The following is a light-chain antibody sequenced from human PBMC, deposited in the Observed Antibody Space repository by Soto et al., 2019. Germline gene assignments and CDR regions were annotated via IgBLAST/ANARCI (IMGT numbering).Light chain of an antibody. J-gene: IGLJ7*01. Sequence: QSVLTQPPSLSGTPGQRVTISWSGSTSNIAGNTVHWYQHRPETAPNLLIYLDDQRHSGVPDRFSGSKSGTSASLAISGLQSEDEADYYCATWDDSLTAAVFGGGTQLTVL. CDR2: LDD. CDR3: ATWDDSLTAAV. CDR1: TSNIAGNT. V-gene: IGLV1-44*01.